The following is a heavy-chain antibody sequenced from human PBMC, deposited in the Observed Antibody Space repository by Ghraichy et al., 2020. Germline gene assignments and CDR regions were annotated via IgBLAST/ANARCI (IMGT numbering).Heavy chain of an antibody. CDR1: GGSISPYY. CDR3: ARGPDYYYGMDV. V-gene: IGHV4-59*08. J-gene: IGHJ6*02. Sequence: SETLSLTCNVTGGSISPYYWSWIRQPPGKGLEWIGYIFYSGSTNYNPSLRSRVSMSVDTSNNQFSLKLSSVTAADTAVYYCARGPDYYYGMDVWGQGNTVTFSS. CDR2: IFYSGST.